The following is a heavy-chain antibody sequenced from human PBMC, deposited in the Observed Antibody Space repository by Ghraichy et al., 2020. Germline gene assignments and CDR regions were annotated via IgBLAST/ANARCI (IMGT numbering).Heavy chain of an antibody. J-gene: IGHJ2*01. CDR1: GFTFSSYS. CDR3: ARPLTYSSSWETYWYFDL. Sequence: GESLNISCAASGFTFSSYSMNWVRQAPGKGLEWVSSISSSSSYIYYADSVKGRFTISRDNAKNSLYLQMNSLRAEDTAVYYCARPLTYSSSWETYWYFDLWGRGTLVTVSS. CDR2: ISSSSSYI. D-gene: IGHD6-13*01. V-gene: IGHV3-21*01.